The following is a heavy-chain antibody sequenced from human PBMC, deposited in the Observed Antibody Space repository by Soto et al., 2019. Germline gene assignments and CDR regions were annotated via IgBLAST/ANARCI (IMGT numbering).Heavy chain of an antibody. Sequence: TSETLSLTCTVSGGSISSSSYYWGWIRQPPGKGLEWIGSIYYSGSTYYNPSLKSRVTISVDTSKNQFSLKLSSVTAADTAVYYCARGGYFDWLPQLMYNWFDPWGQGTLVTVSS. CDR3: ARGGYFDWLPQLMYNWFDP. CDR1: GGSISSSSYY. D-gene: IGHD3-9*01. CDR2: IYYSGST. J-gene: IGHJ5*02. V-gene: IGHV4-39*01.